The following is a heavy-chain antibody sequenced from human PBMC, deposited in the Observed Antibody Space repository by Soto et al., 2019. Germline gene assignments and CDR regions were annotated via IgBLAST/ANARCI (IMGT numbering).Heavy chain of an antibody. CDR1: GGSISSYY. V-gene: IGHV4-59*01. D-gene: IGHD3-10*01. CDR2: IYYSGST. Sequence: QVQLQESGPGLVKPSETLSLTCTVSGGSISSYYWSWIRQPPGKGLEWIGYIYYSGSTNYNPSLKGRVTISVDTSKNQFSLKLSSVTAADTAVYYCATANPGVRGRLHAFDIWGQGTMVTVSS. J-gene: IGHJ3*02. CDR3: ATANPGVRGRLHAFDI.